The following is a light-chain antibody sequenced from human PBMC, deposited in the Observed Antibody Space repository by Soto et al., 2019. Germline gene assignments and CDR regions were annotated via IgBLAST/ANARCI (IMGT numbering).Light chain of an antibody. CDR3: QQTYSPRKS. J-gene: IGKJ4*01. CDR2: AAS. Sequence: DIPMTQSPSSLSASVGDRVTITCRAGQTIKNYLNWYQQRPGKAPSLLIHAASNLQSGVPTRFSGSGSGTDFTLTIRSLQPEDFATYYCQQTYSPRKSFVGGTKVEIK. CDR1: QTIKNY. V-gene: IGKV1-39*01.